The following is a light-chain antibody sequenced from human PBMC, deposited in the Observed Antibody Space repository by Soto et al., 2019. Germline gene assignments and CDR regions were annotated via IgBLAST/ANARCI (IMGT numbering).Light chain of an antibody. CDR1: QSVGTY. CDR3: QQRTNWSTLT. CDR2: DAS. Sequence: EIVLTQSPATLSLSPGERATLSCRASQSVGTYLAWYQQKPGQAPRLLIYDASNWATGIPARFSGSGTGTDFTLTVSGLEHADFAVYYCQQRTNWSTLTYGGGTKVAIK. V-gene: IGKV3-11*01. J-gene: IGKJ4*01.